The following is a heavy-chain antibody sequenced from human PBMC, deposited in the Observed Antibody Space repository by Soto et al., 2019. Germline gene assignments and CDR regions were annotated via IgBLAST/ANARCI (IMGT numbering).Heavy chain of an antibody. V-gene: IGHV4-39*01. J-gene: IGHJ4*02. Sequence: PPGKGLEWIGSIYYSGSTYYNPSLKSRVTISVDTSKNQFSLKLSSVTAADTAVYYCARHDIAAAGNFDYWGQGTPVTVS. CDR3: ARHDIAAAGNFDY. D-gene: IGHD6-13*01. CDR2: IYYSGST.